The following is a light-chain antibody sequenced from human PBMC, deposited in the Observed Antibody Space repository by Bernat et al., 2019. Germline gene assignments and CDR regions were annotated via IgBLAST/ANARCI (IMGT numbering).Light chain of an antibody. CDR3: QQYNSYPFT. CDR2: KAS. CDR1: QSISSW. V-gene: IGKV1-5*03. Sequence: DIQMTQSPPTLSASVGDRVTITCRASQSISSWLAWYQQKPGKAPKVLIYKASSLESGVPSRFSGSGSGIEFTLTISSLQPDDFATYYCQQYNSYPFTFGGGTKVEIK. J-gene: IGKJ4*01.